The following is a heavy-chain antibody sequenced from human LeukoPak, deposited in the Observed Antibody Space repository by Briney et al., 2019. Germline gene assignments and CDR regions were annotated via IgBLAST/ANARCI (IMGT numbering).Heavy chain of an antibody. V-gene: IGHV3-21*01. J-gene: IGHJ3*02. Sequence: AGGSLRLSCAASGFTFSSYSMNWVRQAPGKGLEWVSSISSSSSYIYYADSVKGRFTISRDNAKNSLYLQMNSLRAEDTAVYYCASSSSSSFSTVGAFDIWGQGTMVTVSS. D-gene: IGHD6-6*01. CDR3: ASSSSSSFSTVGAFDI. CDR2: ISSSSSYI. CDR1: GFTFSSYS.